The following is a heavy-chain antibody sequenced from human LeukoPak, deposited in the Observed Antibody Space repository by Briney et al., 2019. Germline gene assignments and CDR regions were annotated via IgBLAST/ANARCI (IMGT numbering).Heavy chain of an antibody. D-gene: IGHD6-19*01. CDR1: GYTFTGYY. V-gene: IGHV1-2*02. Sequence: GASVKVSCKASGYTFTGYYMHWVRQAPGQELEWMGWINPNSGGTNYAQKFQGRVTMTRDTSISTAYMELSRLRSDDTAVYYCARYYSGWYYFDYWGQGTLVTVSS. J-gene: IGHJ4*02. CDR2: INPNSGGT. CDR3: ARYYSGWYYFDY.